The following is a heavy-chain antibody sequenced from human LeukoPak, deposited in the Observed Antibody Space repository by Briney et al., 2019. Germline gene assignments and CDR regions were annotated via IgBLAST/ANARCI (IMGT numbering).Heavy chain of an antibody. CDR3: ARDPSYMTSGAFDI. CDR1: GFTFSSYG. CDR2: ISGSGGST. Sequence: GGSLRLSCAASGFTFSSYGMSWVRQAPGKGLEWVSAISGSGGSTYYADSVKGRFTISRDNAKNSLYLQMNSLRAEDTAVYYCARDPSYMTSGAFDIWGQGTMVTVSS. D-gene: IGHD3-10*01. V-gene: IGHV3-23*01. J-gene: IGHJ3*02.